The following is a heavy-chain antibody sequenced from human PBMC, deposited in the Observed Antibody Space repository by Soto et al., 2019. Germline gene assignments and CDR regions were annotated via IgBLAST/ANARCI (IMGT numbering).Heavy chain of an antibody. D-gene: IGHD2-15*01. J-gene: IGHJ6*02. CDR2: IAHDGSNA. Sequence: QVQLVESGGGVVQPGGSLRLSCAASGFTFRNNAMHWVRQAPGKGLECLAVIAHDGSNAFYRDSVKGRFTVSRDNSKNTLYLYMNSLRSEETGVYYCARGDREDILVVVGARPGEYGTDIWGQGTTVIVSS. CDR3: ARGDREDILVVVGARPGEYGTDI. CDR1: GFTFRNNA. V-gene: IGHV3-30-3*01.